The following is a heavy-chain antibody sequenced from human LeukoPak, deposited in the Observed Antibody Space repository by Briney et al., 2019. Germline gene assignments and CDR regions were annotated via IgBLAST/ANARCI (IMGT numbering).Heavy chain of an antibody. CDR3: ATSHDYGDY. J-gene: IGHJ4*02. V-gene: IGHV4-39*01. CDR1: GGSISSSSYF. CDR2: RYYSGNT. Sequence: SETLSLTCTVSGGSISSSSYFWGWIRQPPGRGLEWIGGRYYSGNTYYNPSLKSRVTISVDTSKNQFSLKLSSVTAADTAVYYCATSHDYGDYWGQGTLLTVSS.